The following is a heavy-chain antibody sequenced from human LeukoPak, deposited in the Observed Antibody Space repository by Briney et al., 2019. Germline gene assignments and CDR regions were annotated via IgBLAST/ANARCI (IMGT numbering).Heavy chain of an antibody. CDR1: GFTFSSYA. CDR3: AKVYDSSGYLFDY. J-gene: IGHJ4*02. V-gene: IGHV3-23*01. D-gene: IGHD3-22*01. Sequence: GGSLRLSCAASGFTFSSYAMSWVRQAPGKGLEWVSAISGSGGSTYYADSVKGRFTISRDNSKNTLYLQMNSLRAEDRAVYCCAKVYDSSGYLFDYWGQGTLVTASS. CDR2: ISGSGGST.